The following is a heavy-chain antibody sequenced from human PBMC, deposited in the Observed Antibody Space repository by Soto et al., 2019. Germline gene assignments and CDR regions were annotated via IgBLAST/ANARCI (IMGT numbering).Heavy chain of an antibody. V-gene: IGHV3-21*01. CDR1: GFTFSGYS. CDR2: ISSSSSYI. CDR3: ATDQVGPMDV. J-gene: IGHJ6*02. Sequence: PGGSLRLSCAASGFTFSGYSMNWVRQAPGKGLEWVSSISSSSSYIYYADSVKGRFTISRDNAKNSLYLQMNSLRAEDTAVYYCATDQVGPMDVWGQGTTVTVSS.